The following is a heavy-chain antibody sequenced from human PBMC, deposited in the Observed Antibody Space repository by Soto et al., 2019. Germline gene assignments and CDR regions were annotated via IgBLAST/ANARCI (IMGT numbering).Heavy chain of an antibody. V-gene: IGHV3-33*01. CDR3: ARDSLRFLERNWFDP. CDR2: IWYDGSNK. D-gene: IGHD3-3*01. Sequence: GGSLRLSCAASGFTFSSYGMHWVRQAPGKGLEWVAVIWYDGSNKYYADSVKGRFTISRDNSKNTLYLQMNSLRAEDTAVYYCARDSLRFLERNWFDPWGQGTLVTVSS. J-gene: IGHJ5*02. CDR1: GFTFSSYG.